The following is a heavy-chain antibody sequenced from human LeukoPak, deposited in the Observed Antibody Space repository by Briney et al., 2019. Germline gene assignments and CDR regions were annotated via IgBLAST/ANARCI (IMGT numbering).Heavy chain of an antibody. V-gene: IGHV4-30-2*01. Sequence: SETLSLTCAVSGGSINRTGYSWSWIRQPPGKGLEWIGFIHHSGSAYYNPSLKTRVTISVDRSKNRFSLRLRSVTAADTAVYYCARAHCSGDSCYSGWFGPWGLGTLVSVSS. J-gene: IGHJ5*02. D-gene: IGHD2-15*01. CDR1: GGSINRTGYS. CDR3: ARAHCSGDSCYSGWFGP. CDR2: IHHSGSA.